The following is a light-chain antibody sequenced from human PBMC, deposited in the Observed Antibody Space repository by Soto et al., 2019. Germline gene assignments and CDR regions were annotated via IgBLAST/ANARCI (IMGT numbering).Light chain of an antibody. V-gene: IGLV1-40*01. CDR3: QSYDSSLSGSV. CDR2: GNS. J-gene: IGLJ3*02. Sequence: QSVLTQPPSVYGAPGQRVTISCTGSSSNIGAGYDVHWYQQLPGTAPKLLIYGNSNRPSGVPDRFSGSKSGTSASLAITGLQVEDEADYYCQSYDSSLSGSVFGGGTKLTVL. CDR1: SSNIGAGYD.